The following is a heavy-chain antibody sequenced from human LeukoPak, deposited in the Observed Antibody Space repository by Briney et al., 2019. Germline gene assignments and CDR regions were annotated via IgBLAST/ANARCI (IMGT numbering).Heavy chain of an antibody. Sequence: SETLSLTCAVYGGSFSGYYWSWIRQPPGKGLEWIGEINHSGSTNYNPSLKSRVTISVDTSKNQFSLKLSSVTAVDTAVYYCARGRATASSWYYYYYYMDVWGKGTTVTVSS. D-gene: IGHD6-13*01. CDR2: INHSGST. CDR1: GGSFSGYY. V-gene: IGHV4-34*01. J-gene: IGHJ6*03. CDR3: ARGRATASSWYYYYYYMDV.